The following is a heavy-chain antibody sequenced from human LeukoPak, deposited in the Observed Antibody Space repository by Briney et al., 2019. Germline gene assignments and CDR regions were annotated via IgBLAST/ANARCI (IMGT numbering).Heavy chain of an antibody. CDR2: INSDGSST. D-gene: IGHD2-15*01. Sequence: GGSLRLSCAASGFTFSSHWMHWVRQAPGKGPVWVSHINSDGSSTTYADSVKGRFTVSRDNAKNTLYLQVNSLRAEDTAVYYCARGLEYCSGGSCYWYFDLWGRGTLVTVSS. CDR1: GFTFSSHW. CDR3: ARGLEYCSGGSCYWYFDL. V-gene: IGHV3-74*03. J-gene: IGHJ2*01.